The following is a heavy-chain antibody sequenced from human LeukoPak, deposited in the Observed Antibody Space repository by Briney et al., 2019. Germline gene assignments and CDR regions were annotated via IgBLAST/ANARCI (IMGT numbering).Heavy chain of an antibody. CDR3: ARVGYCSSTSCYLRISDAFDI. CDR2: ISSSSSYI. Sequence: KSGGSLRLSCAASGFTFSSDWMSWVRQAPGKGLEWVSSISSSSSYIYYADSVKGRFTISRDNAKNSLYLQMNSLRAEDTAVYYCARVGYCSSTSCYLRISDAFDIWGQGTMVTVSS. D-gene: IGHD2-2*01. V-gene: IGHV3-21*01. J-gene: IGHJ3*02. CDR1: GFTFSSDW.